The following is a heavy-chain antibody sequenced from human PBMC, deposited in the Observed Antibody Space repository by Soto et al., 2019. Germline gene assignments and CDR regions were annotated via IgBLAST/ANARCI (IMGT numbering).Heavy chain of an antibody. V-gene: IGHV3-64D*08. J-gene: IGHJ4*02. CDR1: GFTFSSYW. CDR2: ISKNGGST. D-gene: IGHD1-26*01. Sequence: GGSLRLSCAASGFTFSSYWMSWVRQAPGKGLEYVSNISKNGGSTYYADSVKGRFTISRDNSKNTLYLQMSSLRAEDTAVYYYVKEGSPTIAGGSYYEFDYWGQGTLVTVSS. CDR3: VKEGSPTIAGGSYYEFDY.